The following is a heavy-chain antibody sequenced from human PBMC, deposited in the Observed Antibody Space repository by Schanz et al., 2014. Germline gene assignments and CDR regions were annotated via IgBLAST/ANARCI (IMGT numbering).Heavy chain of an antibody. CDR3: VGGRHGRYSFDY. V-gene: IGHV5-51*01. Sequence: EVQLVQSGAEVKKPGESLRLSCKASGYTFTNQWIAWVRPMPGKGPEWMGIIYPADSDTRYSPSFRGQVSISADKSISTAYLQWSSLKGSDSAMYYCVGGRHGRYSFDYWGQGALVTVSS. J-gene: IGHJ4*02. CDR1: GYTFTNQW. CDR2: IYPADSDT.